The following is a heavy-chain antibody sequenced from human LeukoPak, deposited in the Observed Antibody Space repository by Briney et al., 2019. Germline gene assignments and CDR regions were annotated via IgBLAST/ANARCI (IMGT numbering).Heavy chain of an antibody. V-gene: IGHV4-39*07. D-gene: IGHD3-10*01. CDR3: ARVGGEFFDY. Sequence: SETLSLTRTVSGGSISSSSYYWGWIRQPPGKGLEWIGSIYYSGSTYYNPSLKSRVTISVDTSKNQFSLKLSSVTAADTAVYYCARVGGEFFDYWGQGTLVTVSS. CDR1: GGSISSSSYY. CDR2: IYYSGST. J-gene: IGHJ4*02.